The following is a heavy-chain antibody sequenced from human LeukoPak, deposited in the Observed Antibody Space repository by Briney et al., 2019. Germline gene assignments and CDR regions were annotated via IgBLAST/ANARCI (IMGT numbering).Heavy chain of an antibody. CDR1: GYTFTSCY. D-gene: IGHD2-2*01. CDR3: ARGPSTEGYFDY. CDR2: INPSGGST. V-gene: IGHV1-46*01. J-gene: IGHJ4*02. Sequence: GASVKVSCKASGYTFTSCYMHWVRQAPPQGLEWMGIINPSGGSTSYAQKFLGRVTMTRDMSTSTVYMELSSVRSEEKDGYYCARGPSTEGYFDYWGQGTLVTVSS.